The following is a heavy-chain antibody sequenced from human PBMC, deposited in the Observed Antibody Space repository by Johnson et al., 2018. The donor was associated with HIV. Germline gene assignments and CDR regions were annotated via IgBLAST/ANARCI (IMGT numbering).Heavy chain of an antibody. V-gene: IGHV3-11*04. CDR3: ARDWVLGDAFDI. Sequence: QVQLVESGGGLVKPGGSLRLSCAASGFIFSDYYMSWIRQAPGKGLEWVSYISSSGNPIYYADSVKGRFTISRDNAKNSLYLQMNSLRAEDTAVYYCARDWVLGDAFDIWGQGTKVTVSS. CDR1: GFIFSDYY. D-gene: IGHD2-8*01. CDR2: ISSSGNPI. J-gene: IGHJ3*02.